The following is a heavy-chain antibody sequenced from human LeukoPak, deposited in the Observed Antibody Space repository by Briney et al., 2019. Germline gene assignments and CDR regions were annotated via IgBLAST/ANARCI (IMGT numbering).Heavy chain of an antibody. V-gene: IGHV4-59*08. J-gene: IGHJ4*02. CDR2: IYYSGST. CDR1: GGSISSYY. CDR3: ARHSYYYDSSGYFDG. D-gene: IGHD3-22*01. Sequence: SETLSLTCTVSGGSISSYYWSWIRQPPGKGLEWIGYIYYSGSTNYNPSLKSRVTISVDTSKNQSSLKLSSVTAADTAVYYCARHSYYYDSSGYFDGWGQGTLVTVSS.